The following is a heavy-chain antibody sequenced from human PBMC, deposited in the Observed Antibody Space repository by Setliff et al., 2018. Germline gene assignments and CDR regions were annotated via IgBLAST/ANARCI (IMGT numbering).Heavy chain of an antibody. Sequence: ASVKVSCKTSGYTFNDYGITWVRQVPGQGLEWMGWITSATGKTYSAEKFQDRVTLTTDTSTSTAYLGLRSLGSDDTAVYYCSRLVRFCTKTACQRLSGGEFWGQGTLVTVSS. J-gene: IGHJ4*02. D-gene: IGHD3-3*01. CDR3: SRLVRFCTKTACQRLSGGEF. CDR2: ITSATGKT. CDR1: GYTFNDYG. V-gene: IGHV1-18*01.